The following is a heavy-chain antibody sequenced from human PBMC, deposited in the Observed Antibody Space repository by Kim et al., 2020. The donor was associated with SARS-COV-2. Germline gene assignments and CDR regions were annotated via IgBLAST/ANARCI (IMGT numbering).Heavy chain of an antibody. Sequence: GGSLRLSCAASGFTFDDYAMHWVRQAPGKGLEWVSGISWNSGSIGYADSVKGRFTISRDNAKNSLYLQMNSLRAEDTALYYCAKSLAASSKYQFYYWGQG. J-gene: IGHJ4*02. CDR2: ISWNSGSI. V-gene: IGHV3-9*01. CDR3: AKSLAASSKYQFYY. CDR1: GFTFDDYA. D-gene: IGHD6-13*01.